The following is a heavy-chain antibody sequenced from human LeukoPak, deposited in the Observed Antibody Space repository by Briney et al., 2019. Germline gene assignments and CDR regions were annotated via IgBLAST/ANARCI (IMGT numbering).Heavy chain of an antibody. CDR2: FNPNGDTT. CDR1: GYSFNTYY. V-gene: IGHV1-46*02. J-gene: IGHJ6*02. CDR3: AREYCTGGSCNARFVYDGLDV. D-gene: IGHD2-15*01. Sequence: GASVKVSCKASGYSFNTYYMHWVRQAPRQGLEWMGIFNPNGDTTSNAQKFQGRITLTRDTSTTTVYMELSNLRSEDTAVYYCAREYCTGGSCNARFVYDGLDVWGQGTTVTVSS.